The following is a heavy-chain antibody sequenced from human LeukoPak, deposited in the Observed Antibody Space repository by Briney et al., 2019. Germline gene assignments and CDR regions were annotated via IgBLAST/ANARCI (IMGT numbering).Heavy chain of an antibody. V-gene: IGHV4-39*01. CDR2: IHYSGST. Sequence: SETLSLTCTVSGGSFSSSSYYWGWIRQPPGKGLEWIGSIHYSGSTYYNPSLKSRVTISVDTSKNQFSLKLSSVAAADTAVYYCASHRNYYMDVWGKGTTVTVSS. CDR1: GGSFSSSSYY. CDR3: ASHRNYYMDV. J-gene: IGHJ6*03.